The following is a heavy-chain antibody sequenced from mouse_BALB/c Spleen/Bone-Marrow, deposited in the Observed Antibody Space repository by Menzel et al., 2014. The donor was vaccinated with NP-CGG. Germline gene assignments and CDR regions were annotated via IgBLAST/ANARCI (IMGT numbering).Heavy chain of an antibody. J-gene: IGHJ1*01. CDR3: TRSGTSWLRRSWYFDV. V-gene: IGHV1S81*02. Sequence: QVQLKESGAELVKPGASVKLSCKASGYTFTSYYMYWVKQRPGQGLEWIGEINPSNGGTNFNEKFKSKATLTVDKSSSSAYMQLSSLTPGDSAVYYCTRSGTSWLRRSWYFDVWGAGTTVTVSS. CDR2: INPSNGGT. CDR1: GYTFTSYY. D-gene: IGHD2-2*01.